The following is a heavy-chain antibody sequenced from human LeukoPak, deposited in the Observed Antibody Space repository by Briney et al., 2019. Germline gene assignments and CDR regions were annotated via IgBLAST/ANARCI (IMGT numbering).Heavy chain of an antibody. CDR3: ASGSSYFDL. Sequence: PSETLSLTCTVSGGSISSHYWTWIRQPPGKGLEWIGYVYYSGSTNYNPSLKSRVTISVDTSKNQFSLKLSSVTAADTAVYYCASGSSYFDLWGQGTLVTVSS. V-gene: IGHV4-59*11. D-gene: IGHD1-26*01. CDR2: VYYSGST. CDR1: GGSISSHY. J-gene: IGHJ4*02.